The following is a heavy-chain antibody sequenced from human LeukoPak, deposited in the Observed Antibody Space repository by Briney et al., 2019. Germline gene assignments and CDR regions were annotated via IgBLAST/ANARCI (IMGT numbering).Heavy chain of an antibody. J-gene: IGHJ4*02. CDR3: ARDKSEVVITLFDY. V-gene: IGHV3-33*08. D-gene: IGHD3-22*01. CDR1: EFSFSSYC. CDR2: IWYDGSNK. Sequence: GGSLRLSCAASEFSFSSYCMHGVRQAPAKGREGGAVIWYDGSNKYYEDSVKGRFTISRENSKTTLYLQMNSLRAEDTAVYYCARDKSEVVITLFDYWGQGTLVTVSS.